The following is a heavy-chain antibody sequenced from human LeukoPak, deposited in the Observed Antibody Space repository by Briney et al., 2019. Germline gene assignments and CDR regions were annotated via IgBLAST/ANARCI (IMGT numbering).Heavy chain of an antibody. CDR2: IYSGGST. D-gene: IGHD5-12*01. V-gene: IGHV3-66*02. CDR1: GFTVSSNY. J-gene: IGHJ2*01. Sequence: PGGSLRLSCAASGFTVSSNYMSWVRQAPGKGLEWVSVIYSGGSTYYADSVKGRFTISRDNSKNTLYLQMNSLRAEDTAVYYCARAERYSGYDLNWYFDLWGRGTLVTVSS. CDR3: ARAERYSGYDLNWYFDL.